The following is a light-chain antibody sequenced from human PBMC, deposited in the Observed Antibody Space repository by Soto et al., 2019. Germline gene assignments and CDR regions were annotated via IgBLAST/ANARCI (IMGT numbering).Light chain of an antibody. V-gene: IGKV1-5*01. CDR1: QSISSW. CDR2: DAS. CDR3: QQYNSYSPEWT. J-gene: IGKJ1*01. Sequence: DIQMTQSPSTLSASVGDRVTITCRASQSISSWLALYQQKPGKAPKLLIYDASSLESGVPSRFSGSGSGTEFTLTISSLPPDDVAPYYCQQYNSYSPEWTFGQGTKVEIK.